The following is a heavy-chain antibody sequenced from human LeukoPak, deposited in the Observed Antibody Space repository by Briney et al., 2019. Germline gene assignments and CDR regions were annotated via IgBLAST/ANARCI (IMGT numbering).Heavy chain of an antibody. CDR1: GFTFSSYG. D-gene: IGHD2-2*01. CDR2: ISGSGGST. J-gene: IGHJ4*02. CDR3: AKGFYCSSSTCLDY. Sequence: PGGSLRLSCAASGFTFSSYGVSWVRQAPGKGLEWVSAISGSGGSTYYADSVKGRFTISRDNSKNTLYLQMNSLRAEDTAVYYCAKGFYCSSSTCLDYWGQGTLVIVSS. V-gene: IGHV3-23*01.